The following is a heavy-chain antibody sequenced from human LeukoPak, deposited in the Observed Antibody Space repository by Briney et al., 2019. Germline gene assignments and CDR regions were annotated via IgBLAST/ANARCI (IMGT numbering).Heavy chain of an antibody. CDR2: VHPNSGNT. D-gene: IGHD1-14*01. CDR1: GYPFTTYE. V-gene: IGHV1-8*01. Sequence: GASVKVSCKTSGYPFTTYEINWVRQAAGQGLEWMGWVHPNSGNTAYAQKFQGRVTMTRDTSISTAYMELRSLRSDDTAVYYCARDISGSQGLRFYYYYGMDVWGQGTTVTVSS. CDR3: ARDISGSQGLRFYYYYGMDV. J-gene: IGHJ6*02.